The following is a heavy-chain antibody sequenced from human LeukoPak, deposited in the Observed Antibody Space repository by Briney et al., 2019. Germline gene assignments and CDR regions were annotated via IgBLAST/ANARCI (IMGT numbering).Heavy chain of an antibody. V-gene: IGHV3-9*01. J-gene: IGHJ4*02. CDR3: AKDLMRDIWFGES. CDR1: GFIFDDYA. Sequence: GGSLRLSCAASGFIFDDYAMHWVRQAPGKGLEWVSGISWNSGSIGYADSAKGRFTISRDNSKNTLYLQMNRLRAEDTAVYYCAKDLMRDIWFGESWGQGTLVTVSS. CDR2: ISWNSGSI. D-gene: IGHD3-10*01.